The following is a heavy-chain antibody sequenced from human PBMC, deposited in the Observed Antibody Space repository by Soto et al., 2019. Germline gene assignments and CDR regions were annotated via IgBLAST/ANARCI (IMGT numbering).Heavy chain of an antibody. J-gene: IGHJ2*01. D-gene: IGHD4-4*01. CDR1: GFTFSSYA. Sequence: QVQLVESGEGVVLPGRSLRLYGAASGFTFSSYAMHWVRQAPGKGLEWVAVISYDGSNRYYADSVKGRLTISRDNSKNTLYLQMNSLRAEDTAVYYCARPLWRDDYNWGYFDLWGRGTLVTVSS. CDR2: ISYDGSNR. V-gene: IGHV3-30-3*01. CDR3: ARPLWRDDYNWGYFDL.